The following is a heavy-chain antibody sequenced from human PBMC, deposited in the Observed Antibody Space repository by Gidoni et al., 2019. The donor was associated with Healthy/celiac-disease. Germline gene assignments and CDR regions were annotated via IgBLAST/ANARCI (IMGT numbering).Heavy chain of an antibody. D-gene: IGHD2-21*02. V-gene: IGHV3-48*02. Sequence: EVQLVESGGGLVQPGGSLRLSCAASGFTFSSYSMNWVRQAPGKGLEWVSYISSSSSTIYYADSVKGRFTISRDNAKNSLYLQMNSLRDEDTAVYYCAREKYCGGDCRNAFDIWGQGTMVTVSS. CDR1: GFTFSSYS. CDR3: AREKYCGGDCRNAFDI. CDR2: ISSSSSTI. J-gene: IGHJ3*02.